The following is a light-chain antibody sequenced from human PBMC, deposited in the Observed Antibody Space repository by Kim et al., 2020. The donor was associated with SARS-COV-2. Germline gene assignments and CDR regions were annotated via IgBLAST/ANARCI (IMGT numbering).Light chain of an antibody. CDR2: RDS. J-gene: IGLJ2*01. Sequence: SVALGQTARITCGGNNIGSKNVRWYQQKPGQAPVLVIYRDSNRPSGIPERFSGSNSGNTATLTISRAQAGDDADYYCQVWDSSLVVFGGGTQLTVL. CDR3: QVWDSSLVV. V-gene: IGLV3-9*01. CDR1: NIGSKN.